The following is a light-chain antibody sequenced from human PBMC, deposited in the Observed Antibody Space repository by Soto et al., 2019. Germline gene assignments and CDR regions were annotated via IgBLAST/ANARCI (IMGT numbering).Light chain of an antibody. Sequence: EIVMTQSPATLSVSPGERATLSCRASQSVSSNLAWYQQKPGQAPRLLIYGVSTGATGIPARFSGSGSGTEFTLTISSLQSEDFAVYYCQQYNTWPITFGQGTRLEIK. J-gene: IGKJ5*01. V-gene: IGKV3-15*01. CDR1: QSVSSN. CDR2: GVS. CDR3: QQYNTWPIT.